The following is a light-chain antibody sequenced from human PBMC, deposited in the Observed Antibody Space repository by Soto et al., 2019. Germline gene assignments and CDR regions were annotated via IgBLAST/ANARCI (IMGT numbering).Light chain of an antibody. Sequence: QSVLTQPASVSGSPGQSITISCTGTSSDVGGYTYVSWYQQHPGKAPKLMIFEVSNRPSGVSNRFSGSKSGNTASLTISGLQPEAEADYYCSSYTSRNTLYVFGTGTKVTVL. V-gene: IGLV2-14*01. CDR3: SSYTSRNTLYV. CDR1: SSDVGGYTY. J-gene: IGLJ1*01. CDR2: EVS.